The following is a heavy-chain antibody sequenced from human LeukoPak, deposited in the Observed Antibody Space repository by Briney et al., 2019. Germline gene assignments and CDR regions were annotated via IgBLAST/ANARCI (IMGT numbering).Heavy chain of an antibody. Sequence: EASVTVSFKASGYTFTSYGINWVRQAPGQGLEWMGWISAYNGNTNYAQKLQGRVTMTTDTSTSTAYMELRSLRSDDTAVYYCARDTTGSGGSHFDYWGQGTLVTVSS. V-gene: IGHV1-18*01. CDR3: ARDTTGSGGSHFDY. CDR1: GYTFTSYG. D-gene: IGHD2-15*01. J-gene: IGHJ4*02. CDR2: ISAYNGNT.